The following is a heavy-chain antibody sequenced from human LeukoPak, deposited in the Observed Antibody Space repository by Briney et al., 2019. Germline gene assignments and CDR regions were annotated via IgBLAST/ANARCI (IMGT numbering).Heavy chain of an antibody. V-gene: IGHV3-23*01. D-gene: IGHD3-22*01. CDR3: AKGPAFYYDSSGSYFDF. CDR1: GFTFSSYA. CDR2: SSGSGGST. J-gene: IGHJ4*02. Sequence: GGSLRLSCAASGFTFSSYAMSWVHQAPGKGLEWVSASSGSGGSTYYADSVKGRSTISRDNSKNTLYLQMNSLRAEDTAVYYCAKGPAFYYDSSGSYFDFWGQGTLVTVSS.